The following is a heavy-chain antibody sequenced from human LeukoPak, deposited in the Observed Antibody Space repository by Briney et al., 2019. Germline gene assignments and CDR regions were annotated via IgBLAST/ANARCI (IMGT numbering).Heavy chain of an antibody. CDR1: GYTFTSYY. Sequence: ASVKVSCKASGYTFTSYYINWVRQATGQGLEWMGWMNPNSGNTVYAQKFQGRVTMTMNTSISTAYMELSSLRSEDTAVYYCARGTKIRGYSGYDYGYYFDYWGQGTLVTVSS. J-gene: IGHJ4*02. D-gene: IGHD5-12*01. CDR3: ARGTKIRGYSGYDYGYYFDY. V-gene: IGHV1-8*01. CDR2: MNPNSGNT.